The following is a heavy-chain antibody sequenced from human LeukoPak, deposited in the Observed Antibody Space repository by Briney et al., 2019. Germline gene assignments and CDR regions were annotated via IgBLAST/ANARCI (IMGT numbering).Heavy chain of an antibody. CDR2: IRSKADSYTT. J-gene: IGHJ2*01. CDR3: RAAVAGDYFDL. CDR1: GFTLSGAA. D-gene: IGHD6-19*01. Sequence: GGSLKLSCAASGFTLSGAAMHWVRQASGKGLEWLGRIRSKADSYTTAYAASVRGRFSVSRDDSKNTAYLQMNSLKTEDTAVYYCRAAVAGDYFDLWGRGTLVTVSS. V-gene: IGHV3-73*01.